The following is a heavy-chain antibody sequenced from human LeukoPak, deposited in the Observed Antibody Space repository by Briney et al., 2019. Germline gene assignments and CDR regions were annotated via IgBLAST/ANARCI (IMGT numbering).Heavy chain of an antibody. CDR3: ARGRWGSGYYYEPNALDI. V-gene: IGHV1-8*01. J-gene: IGHJ3*02. D-gene: IGHD3-22*01. CDR1: GYTFTSYD. CDR2: MNPNSGNT. Sequence: ASVKVSCKASGYTFTSYDINWVRQATGQGLEWMGWMNPNSGNTGYAQKFQGRVTMTRNTSISTAYMELSSLRSEDTAVYYCARGRWGSGYYYEPNALDIWGQGTMVTVSS.